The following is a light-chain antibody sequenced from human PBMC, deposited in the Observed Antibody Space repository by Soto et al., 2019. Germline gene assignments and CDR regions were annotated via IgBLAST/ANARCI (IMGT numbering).Light chain of an antibody. Sequence: VLTQSPGTLSSSPGERATLSCRASQSVWSSLLAWCQHIPGQAPRLLIFAASSRATGSPDRFSGGGSGTDFTLPISRLEAEDLAVYYCQQYGFSPITFGQGTRLEI. CDR1: QSVWSSL. V-gene: IGKV3-20*01. J-gene: IGKJ5*01. CDR2: AAS. CDR3: QQYGFSPIT.